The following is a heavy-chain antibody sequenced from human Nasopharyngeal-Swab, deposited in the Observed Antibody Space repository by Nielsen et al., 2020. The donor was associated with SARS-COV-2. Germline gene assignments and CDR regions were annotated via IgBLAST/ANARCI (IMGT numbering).Heavy chain of an antibody. CDR1: GFTFSSYW. Sequence: GESLKISCAASGFTFSSYWMSWVRQAPGKGLEWVANIKQDGSEKYYVDSVKGRFTISRDNAKNSLYLQMNSLRAEDTAVYYCARTRGGIAVAGRGYWYFDLWGRGTPVTVSS. CDR3: ARTRGGIAVAGRGYWYFDL. J-gene: IGHJ2*01. V-gene: IGHV3-7*03. CDR2: IKQDGSEK. D-gene: IGHD6-19*01.